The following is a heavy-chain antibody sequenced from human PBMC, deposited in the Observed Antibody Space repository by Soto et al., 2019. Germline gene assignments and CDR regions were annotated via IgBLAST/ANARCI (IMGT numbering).Heavy chain of an antibody. J-gene: IGHJ4*02. CDR2: IFYTGTT. Sequence: SETLSLTCSVSGGSISYNSYDWGWIRQPPGKGLEWIGGIFYTGTTYYSPSLKDRVTMSMDTSKNSFSVDLTSVTAADTAVYFCARLVVVAPVANVWGQGTLVTVS. CDR1: GGSISYNSYD. D-gene: IGHD2-2*01. CDR3: ARLVVVAPVANV. V-gene: IGHV4-39*02.